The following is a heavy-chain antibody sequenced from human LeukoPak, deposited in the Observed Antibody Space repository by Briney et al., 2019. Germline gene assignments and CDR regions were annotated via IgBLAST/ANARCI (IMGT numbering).Heavy chain of an antibody. D-gene: IGHD2-21*01. V-gene: IGHV4-39*01. Sequence: SETLSLTCTVSGGSISSGSYYWGWLRQPPGKGPEWIGSIYYSGCTYYNPSLGSRVTISVDTSKNHFSLKLSSVTAADTAVYYCARHFASYYYFDYWGQGTLVTVSS. CDR2: IYYSGCT. CDR1: GGSISSGSYY. CDR3: ARHFASYYYFDY. J-gene: IGHJ4*02.